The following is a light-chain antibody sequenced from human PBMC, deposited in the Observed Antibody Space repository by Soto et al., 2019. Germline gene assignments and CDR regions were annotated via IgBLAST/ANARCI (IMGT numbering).Light chain of an antibody. V-gene: IGLV2-8*01. Sequence: QSALAQPPSASGSPGQSVTISCTGSGSDIGAYNFVSWYQQHPGKAPKLMIFGDTERPSGVPDRFSGSKSGNTASLTVSGLQADDEAVYYCYSYAGRNIWVFGGGTKLTVL. CDR1: GSDIGAYNF. CDR2: GDT. CDR3: YSYAGRNIWV. J-gene: IGLJ3*02.